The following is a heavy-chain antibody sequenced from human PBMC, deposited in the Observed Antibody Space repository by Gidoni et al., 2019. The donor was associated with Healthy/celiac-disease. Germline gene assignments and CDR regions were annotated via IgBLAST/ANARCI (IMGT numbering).Heavy chain of an antibody. CDR2: IYYSGST. CDR1: GGSISSGGYY. CDR3: ARDRGPLRTVYSLASPGFDP. J-gene: IGHJ5*02. V-gene: IGHV4-31*03. D-gene: IGHD2-15*01. Sequence: QVQLQESGPGLVKPSQTLSLTCTVSGGSISSGGYYWSWIRQHPGKGLEWIGYIYYSGSTYYNPSLKSRVTISVDTSKNQFSLKLSSVTAADTAVYYCARDRGPLRTVYSLASPGFDPWGQGTLVTVSS.